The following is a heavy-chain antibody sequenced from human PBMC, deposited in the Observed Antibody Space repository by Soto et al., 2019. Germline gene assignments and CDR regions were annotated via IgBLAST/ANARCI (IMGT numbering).Heavy chain of an antibody. V-gene: IGHV4-30-2*01. CDR3: AREKGQFDY. J-gene: IGHJ4*02. Sequence: SETLSLTCAVSGGSISSGGYPWSWIRQPPGKGLEWIGYIYHSGSTYYNPSLKSRVTISVDRSKNQFSLKLSSVTAADTAVYYCAREKGQFDYWGQGTLVTVSS. CDR2: IYHSGST. CDR1: GGSISSGGYP.